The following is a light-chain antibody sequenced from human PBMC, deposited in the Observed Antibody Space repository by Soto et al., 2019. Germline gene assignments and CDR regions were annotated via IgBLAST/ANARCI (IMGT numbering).Light chain of an antibody. J-gene: IGKJ2*01. CDR1: QDISSY. Sequence: DIQMTPSPSSLSASVGDRVTITCQASQDISSYLNWYQRKPGKAPKLLMYDASNLETGVPSRFSGSGSGTDVTFTISSLQPEDIATYYCQHYDNLPYTFGQGTKLEIK. CDR2: DAS. CDR3: QHYDNLPYT. V-gene: IGKV1-33*01.